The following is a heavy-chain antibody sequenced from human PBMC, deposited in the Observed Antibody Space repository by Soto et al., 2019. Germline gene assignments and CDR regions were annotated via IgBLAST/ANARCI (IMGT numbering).Heavy chain of an antibody. CDR1: GASFSRGGSY. CDR3: ARDGYNSFDY. CDR2: IYYSGST. D-gene: IGHD5-12*01. J-gene: IGHJ4*02. V-gene: IGHV4-30-4*01. Sequence: PSETLSLTCTVSGASFSRGGSYWRWFRQPPGKGLEWIGYIYYSGSTYYNPSLKSRVTISVDTSKNQFSLKLSSVTAADTAVYYCARDGYNSFDYWGQGTLVTVPQ.